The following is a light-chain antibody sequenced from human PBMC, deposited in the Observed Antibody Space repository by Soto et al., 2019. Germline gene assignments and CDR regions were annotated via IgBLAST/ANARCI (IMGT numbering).Light chain of an antibody. CDR3: SSYTRGSTYV. Sequence: QSALTQPASVSGSPGQSITISCTGTSSDVGGYNYVSWYQQHPGKAPKVIINEVSNRPSGISNRFSGSKSGNTASLSISGLQAEDEAEYYCSSYTRGSTYVFGSGTKLTVL. V-gene: IGLV2-14*01. CDR2: EVS. CDR1: SSDVGGYNY. J-gene: IGLJ1*01.